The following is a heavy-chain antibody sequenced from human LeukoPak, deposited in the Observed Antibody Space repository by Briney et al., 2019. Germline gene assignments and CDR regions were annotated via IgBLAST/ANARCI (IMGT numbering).Heavy chain of an antibody. CDR2: IYYSGST. D-gene: IGHD2-15*01. CDR1: GGSISSGDYY. V-gene: IGHV4-30-4*01. J-gene: IGHJ4*02. CDR3: ARDLADCSGGSCYDN. Sequence: PSGTLSLTCTVSGGSISSGDYYWSWIRQPPGKGLEWIGYIYYSGSTYYNPSLKSRVTISVDTSKNQFSLKLSSVTAADTAVYYCARDLADCSGGSCYDNWGQGTLVTVSS.